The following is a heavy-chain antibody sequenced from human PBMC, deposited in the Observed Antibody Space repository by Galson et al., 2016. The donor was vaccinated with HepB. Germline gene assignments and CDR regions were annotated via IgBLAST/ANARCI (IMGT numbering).Heavy chain of an antibody. CDR3: ASSESSTDPYYYYVIDV. V-gene: IGHV3-53*01. Sequence: LRLSCAASGFTVSSNYMIWVRQAPGKGLEWVSVIYSGGNTFYADSVKGRFTISRDSSKNTLYLQMNSLRAEDTAIYYCASSESSTDPYYYYVIDVWGQGTTVTVSS. D-gene: IGHD1-26*01. CDR1: GFTVSSNY. J-gene: IGHJ6*02. CDR2: IYSGGNT.